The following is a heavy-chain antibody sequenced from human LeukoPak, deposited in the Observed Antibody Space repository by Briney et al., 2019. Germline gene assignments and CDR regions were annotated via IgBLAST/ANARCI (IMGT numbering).Heavy chain of an antibody. CDR1: GFTFSSYA. Sequence: PGGSLRLSCAATGFTFSSYAMSWVRQAPGKGLEWVSGISGSGGSTYYADSVKGRFTISRDNSKNTLYLQMNSLRAEDTAAYYCAKEHGSGSYYVGYWGQGTLVTVSS. V-gene: IGHV3-23*01. D-gene: IGHD3-10*01. CDR3: AKEHGSGSYYVGY. J-gene: IGHJ4*02. CDR2: ISGSGGST.